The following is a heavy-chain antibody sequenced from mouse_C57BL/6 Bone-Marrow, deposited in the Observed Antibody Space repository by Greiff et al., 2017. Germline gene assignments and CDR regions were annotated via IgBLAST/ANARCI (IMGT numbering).Heavy chain of an antibody. J-gene: IGHJ3*01. Sequence: VQLQESGAELVRPGASVTLSCKASGYTFTDYDMHWVKQTPVHGLEWIGAIDPETGGTAYNQKFKGKAILTADKSSSTAYMELRSLTSEDSAVYYSTRGALRGWFAYWGQGTLVTVSA. CDR2: IDPETGGT. CDR1: GYTFTDYD. CDR3: TRGALRGWFAY. D-gene: IGHD3-2*02. V-gene: IGHV1-15*01.